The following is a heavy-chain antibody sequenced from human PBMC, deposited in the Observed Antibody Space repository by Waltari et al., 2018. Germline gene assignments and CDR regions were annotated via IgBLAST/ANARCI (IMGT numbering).Heavy chain of an antibody. CDR1: GYTFTSYD. V-gene: IGHV1-8*03. D-gene: IGHD1-26*01. J-gene: IGHJ6*03. Sequence: QVQLVQSGAEVKKPGASVKVSCKASGYTFTSYDINWVRQATGQGLEWMGLMNPNSGNTGYAQKFQGRVTITRNTSISTAYMELSSLRSDDTAVYYCARGPVGATYYYYMDVWGKGTTVTVSS. CDR2: MNPNSGNT. CDR3: ARGPVGATYYYYMDV.